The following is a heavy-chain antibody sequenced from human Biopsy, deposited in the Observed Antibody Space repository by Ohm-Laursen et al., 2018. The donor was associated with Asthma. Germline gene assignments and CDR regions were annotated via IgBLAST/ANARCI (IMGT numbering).Heavy chain of an antibody. CDR2: ISSSSSTI. J-gene: IGHJ4*02. CDR1: GFTFSSYS. CDR3: ARFKRGYSYGYAGVFDY. Sequence: SLRLYCTASGFTFSSYSMKWVRQAPGKGLEWVSYISSSSSTIYYADSVKGRFTISRDNAKNSLYLQMNSLRDEDTAVYYCARFKRGYSYGYAGVFDYWGQGTLVTVSS. V-gene: IGHV3-48*02. D-gene: IGHD5-18*01.